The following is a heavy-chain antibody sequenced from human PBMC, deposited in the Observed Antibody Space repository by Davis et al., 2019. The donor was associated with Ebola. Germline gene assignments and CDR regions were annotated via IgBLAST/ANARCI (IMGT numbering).Heavy chain of an antibody. Sequence: GESLKISCAASGFTFSDYYMSWIRQAPGKGLEWVSYISSSGNTIYYADSVKGRFTISRDNAKNSLYLQMNSLRAEDTAVYYCAREPHYDILTGYYGGMDVWGQGTTVTVSS. CDR2: ISSSGNTI. V-gene: IGHV3-11*04. CDR3: AREPHYDILTGYYGGMDV. CDR1: GFTFSDYY. D-gene: IGHD3-9*01. J-gene: IGHJ6*02.